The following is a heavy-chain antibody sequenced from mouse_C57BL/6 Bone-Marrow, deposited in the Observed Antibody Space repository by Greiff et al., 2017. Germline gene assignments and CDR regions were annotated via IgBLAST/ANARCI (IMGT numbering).Heavy chain of an antibody. V-gene: IGHV1-81*01. Sequence: VQLQQSGAELARPGASVKLSCKASGYTFTSYGISWVKQRTGQGLAWIGEIYPRSGNTYYNEKFKGKATLTADKSSSTAYMELLSLTSEESAVYFCARWGYHGGFAYWGQGTLVTVSA. D-gene: IGHD1-2*01. CDR1: GYTFTSYG. J-gene: IGHJ3*01. CDR2: IYPRSGNT. CDR3: ARWGYHGGFAY.